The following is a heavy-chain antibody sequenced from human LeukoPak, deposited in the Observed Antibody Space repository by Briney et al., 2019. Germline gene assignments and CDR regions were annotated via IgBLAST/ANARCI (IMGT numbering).Heavy chain of an antibody. V-gene: IGHV4-4*02. CDR1: GGSISSTNW. Sequence: TSGTLSLTCGVSGGSISSTNWWTWVRQPPGEGLEWIGEVHLSGRTNYNPSLESRVTMSVDMSENHISLKLTSVTAADTAVYYCAREGGPHRPLDYSGQGTLVTVSS. CDR2: VHLSGRT. J-gene: IGHJ4*02. CDR3: AREGGPHRPLDY.